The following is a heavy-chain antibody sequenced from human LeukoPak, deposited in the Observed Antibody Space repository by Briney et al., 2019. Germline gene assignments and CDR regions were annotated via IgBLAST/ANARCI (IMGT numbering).Heavy chain of an antibody. CDR1: GGSLSSSSYY. J-gene: IGHJ3*02. D-gene: IGHD3-10*01. Sequence: PSETLSLTCTVSGGSLSSSSYYWGWIRQPPGKGLEWIGSIYYSGSTYYNPSLKSRVIIIIDTPKHHFSLTPSSVTAAHTAVYYCARSDGYGLVGIWGQGTMVTVSS. CDR3: ARSDGYGLVGI. CDR2: IYYSGST. V-gene: IGHV4-39*07.